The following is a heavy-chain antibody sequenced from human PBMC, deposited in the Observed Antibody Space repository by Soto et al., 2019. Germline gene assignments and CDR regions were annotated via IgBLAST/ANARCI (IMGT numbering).Heavy chain of an antibody. Sequence: QVQLVESGGGVAQPGRSLRLSCAASGFTFSSYGMHWVRQAPGKGLEWVAVISYDGSNKYYADSVKGRFTISRDNSKNTLYLQMNSLRAEYTAVYYCAKDQEQQLAYYYYGMDVWGQGTTVTVSS. V-gene: IGHV3-30*18. CDR2: ISYDGSNK. CDR1: GFTFSSYG. CDR3: AKDQEQQLAYYYYGMDV. D-gene: IGHD6-13*01. J-gene: IGHJ6*02.